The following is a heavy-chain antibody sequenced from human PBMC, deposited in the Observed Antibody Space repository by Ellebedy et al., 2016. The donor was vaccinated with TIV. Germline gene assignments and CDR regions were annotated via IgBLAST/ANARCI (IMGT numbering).Heavy chain of an antibody. CDR2: IYYPGST. J-gene: IGHJ5*01. Sequence: MPSETLSLTCTVSGGSISSNNYYWGWIRQPPGKGLEWIGSIYYPGSTFYSPSLKSRGTISVDTSKTKVTLNLRSVGAADTAIYYCAGGRWLTRRFDFWGPGTRVTVSS. D-gene: IGHD5-24*01. V-gene: IGHV4-39*01. CDR1: GGSISSNNYY. CDR3: AGGRWLTRRFDF.